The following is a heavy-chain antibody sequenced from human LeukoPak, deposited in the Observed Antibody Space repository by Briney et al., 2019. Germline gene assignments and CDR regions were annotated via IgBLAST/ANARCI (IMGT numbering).Heavy chain of an antibody. CDR3: ARVVEMATIPGY. Sequence: EASVKVSCKASGYTCTSYGISWVRQAPGQGLEWMGWISAYNGNTNYAQKLQGRVTMTTDTSTSTAYMELRSLRSDDTAVYYCARVVEMATIPGYWGQGTLVTVSS. D-gene: IGHD5-24*01. V-gene: IGHV1-18*01. J-gene: IGHJ4*02. CDR1: GYTCTSYG. CDR2: ISAYNGNT.